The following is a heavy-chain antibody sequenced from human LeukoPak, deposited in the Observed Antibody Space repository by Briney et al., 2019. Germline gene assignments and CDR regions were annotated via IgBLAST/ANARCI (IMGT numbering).Heavy chain of an antibody. CDR1: GFTFSSYW. Sequence: GGSLRLSCAASGFTFSSYWMSWVRQAPGKGLEWVANIKQDGSEKYYVHSVKGRFTISRDNAKNSLYLQMNSLRAEDTAVYYCARRGVLEGLLSYYYYYGMDVWGQGTTVTVSS. CDR3: ARRGVLEGLLSYYYYYGMDV. CDR2: IKQDGSEK. D-gene: IGHD3-3*01. V-gene: IGHV3-7*05. J-gene: IGHJ6*02.